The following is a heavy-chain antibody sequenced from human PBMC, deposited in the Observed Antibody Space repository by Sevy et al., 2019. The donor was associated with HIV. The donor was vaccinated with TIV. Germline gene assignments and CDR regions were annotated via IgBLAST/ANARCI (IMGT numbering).Heavy chain of an antibody. CDR3: ARDLPPSATTVAHFDY. CDR1: GFLFSSYE. V-gene: IGHV3-48*03. J-gene: IGHJ4*02. CDR2: IRRSGSST. Sequence: GGSLRLSCAASGFLFSSYEMSWVRQAPGKGLEWVSHIRRSGSSTYYSDSVKGRFTISRDNAENTLYLQMNSLRVEDTAVYYCARDLPPSATTVAHFDYWGQGTLVTVSS. D-gene: IGHD4-17*01.